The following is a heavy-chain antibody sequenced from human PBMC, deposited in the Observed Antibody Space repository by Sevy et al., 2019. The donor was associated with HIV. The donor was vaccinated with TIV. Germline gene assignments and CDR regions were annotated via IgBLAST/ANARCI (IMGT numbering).Heavy chain of an antibody. V-gene: IGHV5-51*01. D-gene: IGHD2-21*01. Sequence: GESLKISCKVSGYNFTSEWIAWVRQMPGEGLQAMGIIYPYDSDTSYSPSFQGQVTISADKSIDTAYLQLSGLKASDAATYYCASVYMASIRLEIAGFDFWGQGTMVTVSS. CDR3: ASVYMASIRLEIAGFDF. CDR1: GYNFTSEW. CDR2: IYPYDSDT. J-gene: IGHJ3*01.